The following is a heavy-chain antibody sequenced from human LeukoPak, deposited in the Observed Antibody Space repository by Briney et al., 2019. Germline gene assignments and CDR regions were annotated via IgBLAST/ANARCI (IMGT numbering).Heavy chain of an antibody. CDR2: IRYDGSNK. V-gene: IGHV3-30*02. CDR3: AKDLSPVGDNTGYGGYFDY. D-gene: IGHD3-22*01. Sequence: PGGSLRLSCAASGFTFSNYGIHWVRQAPGKGLEWAAFIRYDGSNKFYADSVKGRFTISRDNFKNTLYLQMNSLRAEDTAVYSCAKDLSPVGDNTGYGGYFDYWGQGTLVTVSS. CDR1: GFTFSNYG. J-gene: IGHJ4*02.